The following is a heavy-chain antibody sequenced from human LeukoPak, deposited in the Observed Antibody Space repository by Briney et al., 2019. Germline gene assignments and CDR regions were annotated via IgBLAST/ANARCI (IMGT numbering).Heavy chain of an antibody. V-gene: IGHV3-74*01. CDR1: GFTFSTYW. CDR2: INGDGSTT. Sequence: GGSLRLSCAASGFTFSTYWMHWVRQAPGKGLVWVSRINGDGSTTNHADSVKGRFTISRDNAKSTLYLQVNSLRVEDAAVYYCARVVLSGAYQIDLWGQGSLVTVCS. CDR3: ARVVLSGAYQIDL. D-gene: IGHD2/OR15-2a*01. J-gene: IGHJ5*02.